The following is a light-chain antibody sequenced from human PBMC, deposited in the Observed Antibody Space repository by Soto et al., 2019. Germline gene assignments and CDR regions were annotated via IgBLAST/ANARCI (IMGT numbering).Light chain of an antibody. V-gene: IGKV3-11*01. CDR1: QSVSSNY. J-gene: IGKJ5*01. Sequence: EIVLPQSPGTLYLSPGERATLSCRASQSVSSNYLAWYQQKRGQAPRLLIYAASARATGIPARFSGSGSGTDFTLTISSLEPEDFAVYYCQQRSNWPPSITFGQGTRLEIK. CDR2: AAS. CDR3: QQRSNWPPSIT.